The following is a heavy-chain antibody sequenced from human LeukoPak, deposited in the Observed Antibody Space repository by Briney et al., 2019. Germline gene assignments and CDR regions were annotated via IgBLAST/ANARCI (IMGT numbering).Heavy chain of an antibody. CDR3: ARDQLVVRGVIGY. V-gene: IGHV3-7*04. CDR2: INQDGSEM. Sequence: PGESLRLSCAASGFTFSTYWMSWVRQAPGKGLEWVANINQDGSEMYYGDSVKGRFTISRDNAQNSLYLQMNSLRAEDTAVYYCARDQLVVRGVIGYWGQGTLVTVSS. J-gene: IGHJ4*02. CDR1: GFTFSTYW. D-gene: IGHD3-10*01.